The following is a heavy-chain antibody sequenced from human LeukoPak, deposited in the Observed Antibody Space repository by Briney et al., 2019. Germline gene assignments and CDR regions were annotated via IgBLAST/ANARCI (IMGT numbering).Heavy chain of an antibody. V-gene: IGHV3-74*03. CDR2: IRPEGTTT. J-gene: IGHJ4*02. D-gene: IGHD3-9*01. CDR3: ARDLDWILFDY. CDR1: GFTFSTYW. Sequence: GGSLRLSCAASGFTFSTYWMHWVRQAPGKGLVWVARIRPEGTTTAYADSVKGRFTISRDNAKNTLFLQMNSLSAEDTAVYYCARDLDWILFDYWGQGTLATVSS.